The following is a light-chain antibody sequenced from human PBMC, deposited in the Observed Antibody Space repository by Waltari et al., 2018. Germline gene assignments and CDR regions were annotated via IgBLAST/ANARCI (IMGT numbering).Light chain of an antibody. V-gene: IGLV2-23*02. Sequence: QSALTQSAAVSGSPGQSVTISCTGASRDIGRYDIVPWYQQHPGNAPKLVISDVSKRPSGVSDRFSGSKSGDTASLTISGLQFEDEADYYCCSYAGNYVWVFGGGTRLTVL. CDR1: SRDIGRYDI. J-gene: IGLJ3*02. CDR2: DVS. CDR3: CSYAGNYVWV.